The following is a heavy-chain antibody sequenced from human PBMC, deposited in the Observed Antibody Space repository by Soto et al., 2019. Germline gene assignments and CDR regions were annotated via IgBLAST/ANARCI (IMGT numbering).Heavy chain of an antibody. J-gene: IGHJ4*02. CDR1: GFTFSSYG. CDR2: ISYDGSNK. Sequence: QVQLVESGGGVVQPGRSLRLSCAASGFTFSSYGMHWVRQAPGKGLEWVAVISYDGSNKYYADSVKGRFTISRDNSKNTLYLQMNSLRAEDTAVYYCAKPSPGLTGTRYYFDYWGQGTLVTVSS. V-gene: IGHV3-30*18. CDR3: AKPSPGLTGTRYYFDY. D-gene: IGHD7-27*01.